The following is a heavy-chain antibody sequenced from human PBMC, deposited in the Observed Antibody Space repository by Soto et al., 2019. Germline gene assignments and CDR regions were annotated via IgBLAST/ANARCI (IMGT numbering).Heavy chain of an antibody. CDR2: IKQDGNEI. J-gene: IGHJ4*02. Sequence: EVQLVESGGGLVQPGGSLRLSCAASGFTFSTYWMSWVRQAPGKGLEWVANIKQDGNEIYYVGSVKGRFTISRDNAKNSLYLQMNSLRAEDTAVYYCARAPHNYPFWSGYYHGFDYWGQGTLVTVSS. CDR1: GFTFSTYW. D-gene: IGHD3-3*01. V-gene: IGHV3-7*01. CDR3: ARAPHNYPFWSGYYHGFDY.